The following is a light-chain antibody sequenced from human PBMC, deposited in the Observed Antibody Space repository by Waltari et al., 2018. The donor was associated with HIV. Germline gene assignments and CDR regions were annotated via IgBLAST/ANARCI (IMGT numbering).Light chain of an antibody. CDR1: QRLRHSNGYNY. V-gene: IGKV2-28*01. CDR2: LGS. J-gene: IGKJ3*01. CDR3: MQALQTPFT. Sequence: DIVMPQSPLSLPVTPGEPASISCRATQRLRHSNGYNYLDWYRQKPGQSPQLLIYLGSNRASGVPDRFSGSGSGTDFTLKISRVEAEDVGLYYCMQALQTPFTFGPGTKVDIK.